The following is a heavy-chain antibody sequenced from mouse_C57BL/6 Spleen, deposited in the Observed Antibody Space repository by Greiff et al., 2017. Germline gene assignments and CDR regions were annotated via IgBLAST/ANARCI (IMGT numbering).Heavy chain of an antibody. J-gene: IGHJ1*03. CDR1: GFTFSDYG. CDR3: SRQYYYGSSYDRYFDV. CDR2: ISSGSSTI. D-gene: IGHD1-1*01. Sequence: EVMLVESGGGLVKPGGSLKLSCAASGFTFSDYGMHWVRQAPEKGLEWVAYISSGSSTIYYADTVKGRFTISRDNAKNTLFLQMTSLRSEDTAMYYCSRQYYYGSSYDRYFDVWGTGTTVTVSS. V-gene: IGHV5-17*01.